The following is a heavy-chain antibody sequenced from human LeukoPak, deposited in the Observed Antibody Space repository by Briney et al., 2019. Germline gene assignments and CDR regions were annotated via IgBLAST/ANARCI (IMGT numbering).Heavy chain of an antibody. CDR2: IIPIFGTA. CDR1: GGTFSSYA. D-gene: IGHD2-2*01. J-gene: IGHJ3*02. Sequence: ASVKVSCKASGGTFSSYAISRVRQAPGQGLEWMGGIIPIFGTANYAQKFQGRVTITADESTSTAYMELSSLRSEDTAVYYCASLSDIVVVPAAPGGAFDIWGQGTMVTVSS. CDR3: ASLSDIVVVPAAPGGAFDI. V-gene: IGHV1-69*01.